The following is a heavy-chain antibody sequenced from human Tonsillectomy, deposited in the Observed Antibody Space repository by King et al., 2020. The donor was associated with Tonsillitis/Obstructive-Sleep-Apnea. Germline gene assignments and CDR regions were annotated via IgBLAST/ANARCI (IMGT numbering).Heavy chain of an antibody. V-gene: IGHV3-21*01. J-gene: IGHJ4*02. CDR1: GFTFNSYG. D-gene: IGHD1-26*01. CDR2: ISGSSGYL. Sequence: VQLVESGGGLVKPGGSLRLSCAASGFTFNSYGMNWVRQAPGKGLEWVSSISGSSGYLYYADSVKGRFTISRDNAKNSLYLQMNSLRAEDTAVYYCARDGELGDYFDYWGQGTLVTVSS. CDR3: ARDGELGDYFDY.